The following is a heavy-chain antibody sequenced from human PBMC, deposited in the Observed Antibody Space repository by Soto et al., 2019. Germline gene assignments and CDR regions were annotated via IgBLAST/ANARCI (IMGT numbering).Heavy chain of an antibody. CDR2: IHSSGST. CDR3: VRGYFDGRGYSNTFGL. J-gene: IGHJ3*01. V-gene: IGHV4-59*01. Sequence: SETLSLTCTVSGASITSSYWSWIRQSPGKRLEWIGYIHSSGSTKNNPSVDSRVTISADTSKNQFTLKLRSVSAADTAVYYCVRGYFDGRGYSNTFGLWGQGTMVTVSS. D-gene: IGHD3-22*01. CDR1: GASITSSY.